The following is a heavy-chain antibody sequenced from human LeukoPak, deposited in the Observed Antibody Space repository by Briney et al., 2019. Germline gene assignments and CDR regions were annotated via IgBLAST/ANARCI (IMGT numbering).Heavy chain of an antibody. V-gene: IGHV4-4*07. J-gene: IGHJ5*02. CDR3: VGDPTTVTTFFDP. CDR2: IYPGESIYAREST. Sequence: SETLSLTCTVSGVSISSYYWSWIRQPAGNGLEWIGRIYPGESIYARESTYYNPSLKSRVTLSGDTSRNQLSLKLTSVTAADTAVYYCVGDPTTVTTFFDPWGQGTLVTVSS. D-gene: IGHD4-17*01. CDR1: GVSISSYY.